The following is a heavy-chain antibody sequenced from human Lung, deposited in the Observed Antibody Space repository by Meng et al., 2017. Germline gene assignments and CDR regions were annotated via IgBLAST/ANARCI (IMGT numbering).Heavy chain of an antibody. Sequence: ASVKVSCKASGYTFTGYYMHWVRQAPGQGLEWMGRTNPNSGGTNYAQKFQGRVTMTRDTSISTAYMELSRLRSDDTAVYYCAREIVVVPAATEGRDYWGQGTLVTVSS. V-gene: IGHV1-2*06. D-gene: IGHD2-2*01. J-gene: IGHJ4*02. CDR3: AREIVVVPAATEGRDY. CDR1: GYTFTGYY. CDR2: TNPNSGGT.